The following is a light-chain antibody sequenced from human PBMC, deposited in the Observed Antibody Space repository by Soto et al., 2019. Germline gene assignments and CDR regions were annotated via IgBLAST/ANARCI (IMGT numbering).Light chain of an antibody. J-gene: IGLJ3*02. V-gene: IGLV1-51*01. Sequence: QSVLTQPPSVSPAPGQKVTISCSGSSSNIGNNYVSWYQQLPRTAPKLLIYDNNKRPSGIPDRFSGSKSGTSATLGITGLQTGDEADYYCGTWDSSLSVWVFGGGTKLTVL. CDR3: GTWDSSLSVWV. CDR1: SSNIGNNY. CDR2: DNN.